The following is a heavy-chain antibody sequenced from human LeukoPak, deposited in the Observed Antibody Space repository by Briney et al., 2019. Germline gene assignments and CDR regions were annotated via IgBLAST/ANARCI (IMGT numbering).Heavy chain of an antibody. CDR2: ISPSSGGT. J-gene: IGHJ3*02. V-gene: IGHV1-2*02. D-gene: IGHD5-24*01. CDR1: GYTFTGYY. Sequence: ASVKVSCKASGYTFTGYYMHWVRQAPGQGLEWMGWISPSSGGTNYAQKFQGRVTMTRDTSISTAYMELSRLRSDDTAVYYCARVSPGGYNYVPFDIWGQGTMVTVSS. CDR3: ARVSPGGYNYVPFDI.